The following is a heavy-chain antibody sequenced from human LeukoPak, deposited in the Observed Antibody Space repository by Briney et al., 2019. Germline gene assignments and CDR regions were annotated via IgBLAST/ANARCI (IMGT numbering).Heavy chain of an antibody. J-gene: IGHJ4*02. CDR1: GFTFSSYS. Sequence: GGSLRLSCAASGFTFSSYSMNWVRQAPGEGREWVSSISSSSSYIYYADSVKGRFTISRDNAKNSLYLKMNSLRAEDTAVYYCARRLGYCSSTSCYSSDYWGQGTLVTVSS. D-gene: IGHD2-2*01. CDR2: ISSSSSYI. V-gene: IGHV3-21*01. CDR3: ARRLGYCSSTSCYSSDY.